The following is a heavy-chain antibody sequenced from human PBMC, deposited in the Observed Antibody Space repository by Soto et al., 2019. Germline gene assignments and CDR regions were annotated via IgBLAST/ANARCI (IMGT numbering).Heavy chain of an antibody. J-gene: IGHJ4*02. V-gene: IGHV4-39*02. CDR1: GHSISNSGYY. CDR2: ISYSGTT. D-gene: IGHD6-25*01. Sequence: QLQLQESAPGLVKPSETLSLTCTVSGHSISNSGYYWGWIRQAPGKGLEWIGSISYSGTTYYNPTLKSQVTMTVYTSKNHFSLTLSSVLAACTAINHCAIHAPRLALGFWGRGTLVPVSS. CDR3: AIHAPRLALGF.